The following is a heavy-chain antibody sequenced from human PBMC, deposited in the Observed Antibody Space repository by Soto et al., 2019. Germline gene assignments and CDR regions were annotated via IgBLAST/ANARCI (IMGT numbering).Heavy chain of an antibody. V-gene: IGHV3-30-3*01. CDR2: IAHDGSNA. CDR1: GFTFRNHA. CDR3: ARGDREDILVVVGARPGEYGTDI. Sequence: VELVESGGGVVQPGGSLRLSCAASGFTFRNHAMHWVRQAPGKGLECLAVIAHDGSNAYYRDSVKGRFTVSRDTSKSTLYLYMNSLRSEDTGVYYCARGDREDILVVVGARPGEYGTDIWGQGTTVIVSS. D-gene: IGHD2-15*01. J-gene: IGHJ6*02.